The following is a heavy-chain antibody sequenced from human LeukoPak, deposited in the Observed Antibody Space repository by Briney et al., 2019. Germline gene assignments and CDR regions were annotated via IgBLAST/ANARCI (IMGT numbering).Heavy chain of an antibody. Sequence: SETLSLTCTVSGGSISSYYWSWIRQPPGKGLEWIGYIYYSGSTNYNPSLKSRVTISVDTSKNQFSLKLNSVTAADTAAYYCARLVTARFDYWGQGTLVTVSS. J-gene: IGHJ4*02. D-gene: IGHD2-21*02. CDR2: IYYSGST. CDR3: ARLVTARFDY. V-gene: IGHV4-59*08. CDR1: GGSISSYY.